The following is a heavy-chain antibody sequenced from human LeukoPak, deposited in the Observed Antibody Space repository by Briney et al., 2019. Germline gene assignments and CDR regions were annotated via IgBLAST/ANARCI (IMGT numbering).Heavy chain of an antibody. J-gene: IGHJ4*02. V-gene: IGHV4-39*01. Sequence: SETLSLTCNVSGDYITTTNYYWAWIRQAPGKGLEWIASVFYSGTTYYNPSLKSRVIISMDTSRKQISLRLSSATATDTAIYYCARRSRLYKHETTGYHDSWGQGTLVTVSS. D-gene: IGHD3-9*01. CDR2: VFYSGTT. CDR1: GDYITTTNYY. CDR3: ARRSRLYKHETTGYHDS.